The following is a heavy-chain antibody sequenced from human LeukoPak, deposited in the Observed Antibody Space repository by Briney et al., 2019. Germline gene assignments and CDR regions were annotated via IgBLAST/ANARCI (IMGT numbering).Heavy chain of an antibody. D-gene: IGHD6-13*01. V-gene: IGHV3-53*01. CDR2: IYSGGST. CDR3: ARVDIAAAWSWFDP. J-gene: IGHJ5*02. CDR1: GFTVSSNY. Sequence: PGGSLRLSCAASGFTVSSNYMSWVRQAPGKGLEWVSVIYSGGSTYYADSVKGRFTISRDNSKNTLYLQMNGLRAEDTAVYYCARVDIAAAWSWFDPWGQGTLVTVSS.